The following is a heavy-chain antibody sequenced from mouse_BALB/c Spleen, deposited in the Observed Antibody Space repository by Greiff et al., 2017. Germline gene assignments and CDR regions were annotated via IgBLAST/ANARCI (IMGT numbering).Heavy chain of an antibody. CDR1: GFDFSRYW. Sequence: EVKLMESGGGLVQPGGSLKLSCAASGFDFSRYWMSWVRQAPGKGLEWIGEINPDSSTINYTPSLKDKFIISRDNAKNTLYLQMSKVRSEDTALYYCARRGYDDAMDYWGQGTSVTVSS. D-gene: IGHD2-2*01. CDR2: INPDSSTI. V-gene: IGHV4-1*02. CDR3: ARRGYDDAMDY. J-gene: IGHJ4*01.